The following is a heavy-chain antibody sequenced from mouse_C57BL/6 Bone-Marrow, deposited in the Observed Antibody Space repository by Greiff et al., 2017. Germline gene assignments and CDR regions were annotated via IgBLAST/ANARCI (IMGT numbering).Heavy chain of an antibody. V-gene: IGHV14-4*01. CDR3: TTWVFPWFAY. CDR2: IDPENGDT. J-gene: IGHJ3*01. CDR1: GFNIKDDY. Sequence: VQLQQSGAELVRPGASVKLSCTASGFNIKDDYMHWVKQRPEQGLEWIGWIDPENGDTEYASKFQGKATITADTSSNTAYLQLSSLTSEDTAVYYCTTWVFPWFAYRGQGTLVTVSA.